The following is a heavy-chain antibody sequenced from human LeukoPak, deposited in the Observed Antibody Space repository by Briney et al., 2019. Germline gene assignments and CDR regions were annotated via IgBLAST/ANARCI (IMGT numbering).Heavy chain of an antibody. Sequence: PGGSLRLSCAVSGFTFSGSAMHWVRQASGKGLEWVARIRSKATNYATVYAASVKGRFTISRDDSKNTAYLQMNSLNSEDTAVYYCTRAPAYWGQGTLVTVSS. CDR3: TRAPAY. J-gene: IGHJ4*02. V-gene: IGHV3-73*01. CDR2: IRSKATNYAT. CDR1: GFTFSGSA.